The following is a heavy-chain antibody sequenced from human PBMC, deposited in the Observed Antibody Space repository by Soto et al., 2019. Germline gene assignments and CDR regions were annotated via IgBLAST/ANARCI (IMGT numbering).Heavy chain of an antibody. CDR2: IYYSGST. J-gene: IGHJ6*02. Sequence: SETLSLTCTASGGSISSYYWSWIRQPPGKGLEWIGYIYYSGSTNYNPSLKSRVTISVDTSKNQFSLKLSSVTAADTAVYYCARGGQYYDFWSGDYYYYGMDVWGQGTTVTVSS. V-gene: IGHV4-59*01. CDR1: GGSISSYY. D-gene: IGHD3-3*01. CDR3: ARGGQYYDFWSGDYYYYGMDV.